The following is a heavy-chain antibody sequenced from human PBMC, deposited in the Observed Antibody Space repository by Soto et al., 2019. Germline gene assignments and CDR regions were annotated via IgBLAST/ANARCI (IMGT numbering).Heavy chain of an antibody. CDR3: AARVVVAATKGYGMDV. J-gene: IGHJ6*02. CDR1: GYTFTSYY. CDR2: INPSGGST. V-gene: IGHV1-46*01. Sequence: ASVKVSCKASGYTFTSYYMHWVRQAPGQGLEWMGIINPSGGSTSYAQKFQGRVTMTRDTSTSTVYLELSSLRSEDTAVYYCAARVVVAATKGYGMDVWGQETTVTVSS. D-gene: IGHD2-15*01.